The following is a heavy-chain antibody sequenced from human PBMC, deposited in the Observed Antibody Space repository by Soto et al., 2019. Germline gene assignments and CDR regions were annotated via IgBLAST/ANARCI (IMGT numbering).Heavy chain of an antibody. Sequence: EVQVLESGGGLVQPGGSLRLSCAASGFTFSSNGMNWVRQAPGKGLEGVSGIRSDGDTTYNADSVKGRFTVSRDTSKNTVYLHMHSLRVEDTAIYYCAKGQGVGATPDGANCWGQGTLVPVSS. V-gene: IGHV3-23*01. CDR3: AKGQGVGATPDGANC. D-gene: IGHD1-26*01. CDR1: GFTFSSNG. CDR2: IRSDGDTT. J-gene: IGHJ4*02.